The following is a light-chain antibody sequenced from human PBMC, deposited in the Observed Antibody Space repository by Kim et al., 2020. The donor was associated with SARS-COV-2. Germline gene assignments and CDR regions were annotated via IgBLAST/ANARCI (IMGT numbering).Light chain of an antibody. V-gene: IGLV7-43*01. J-gene: IGLJ2*01. Sequence: QTVVTQEPSLTVSPGGIVTLTCASSTEAVTSGYSPNWFQQKPGQAPRALIYSTNNRHSWTPSRFSGSLLGGKAALTLSDVQPEDEAEYYCLLHYEDPLHWIFGGGTKLTVL. CDR2: STN. CDR1: TEAVTSGYS. CDR3: LLHYEDPLHWI.